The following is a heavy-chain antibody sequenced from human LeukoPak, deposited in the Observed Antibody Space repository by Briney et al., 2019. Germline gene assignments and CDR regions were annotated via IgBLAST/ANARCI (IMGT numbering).Heavy chain of an antibody. J-gene: IGHJ1*01. Sequence: PSETLSLTCAVYGGSYSGHYWSWIRQPPGKGLEWIGEINHSGSTNYNPSLKSRVTISVDTSKNQFSLKLSSVTAADTAVYYCARGRAFQHWGQGTLVTVSS. CDR3: ARGRAFQH. CDR2: INHSGST. CDR1: GGSYSGHY. V-gene: IGHV4-34*01.